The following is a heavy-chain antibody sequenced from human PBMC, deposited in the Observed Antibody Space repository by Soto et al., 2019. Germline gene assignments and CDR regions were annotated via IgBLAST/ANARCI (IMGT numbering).Heavy chain of an antibody. V-gene: IGHV3-48*03. D-gene: IGHD2-2*01. CDR1: GFTFSSYE. CDR3: ARVGCSSTSCYSIDY. J-gene: IGHJ4*02. CDR2: ISSSGSRI. Sequence: EVQLVESGGGLVQPGGSLRLSCAASGFTFSSYEMNWVRQAPGKGREWVSYISSSGSRIFYAVSVKGRFTISRDNAKNSLDLHMNSLRAEDTAVYYCARVGCSSTSCYSIDYWGQGTLVTASS.